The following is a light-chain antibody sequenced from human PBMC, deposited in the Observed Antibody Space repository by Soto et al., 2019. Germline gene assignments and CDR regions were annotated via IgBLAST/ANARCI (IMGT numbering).Light chain of an antibody. J-gene: IGKJ1*01. CDR2: GAS. V-gene: IGKV3-20*01. Sequence: EIVLTQSPGTLSLSPGERATLSCRASQSVSSSYLAWYQQKPGQAPRLLIYGASSRATGIPARFSGSVSGTDFTLTISRLEPEDLAVYYCQQYGSSPRTFGQGTKVEIK. CDR3: QQYGSSPRT. CDR1: QSVSSSY.